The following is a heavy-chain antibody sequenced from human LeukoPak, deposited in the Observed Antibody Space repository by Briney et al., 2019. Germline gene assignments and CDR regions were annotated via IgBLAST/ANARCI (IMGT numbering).Heavy chain of an antibody. D-gene: IGHD1-26*01. Sequence: SETLSLTCAVYGGSFSGYYWSWIRQPPGKGLEWIGEINHSGSTYYNPSLKSRVTISVDTSKNQFSLKLSSVAAADTAVYYCASEVGATNAVDYWGQGTLVTVSS. CDR3: ASEVGATNAVDY. J-gene: IGHJ4*02. CDR2: INHSGST. V-gene: IGHV4-34*01. CDR1: GGSFSGYY.